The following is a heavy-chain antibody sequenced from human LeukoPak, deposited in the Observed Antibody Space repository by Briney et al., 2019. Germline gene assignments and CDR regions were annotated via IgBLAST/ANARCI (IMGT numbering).Heavy chain of an antibody. Sequence: GSLRLSCAASGFTFSSYSMNWVRQAPGKGLEWIGEINHSGSTNYNPSLKSRVTISVDTSKNQFSLKLSSVTAADTAVYYCARQWFGELSDYWGQGTLVTVSS. J-gene: IGHJ4*02. CDR2: INHSGST. CDR3: ARQWFGELSDY. V-gene: IGHV4-34*01. CDR1: GFTFSSYS. D-gene: IGHD3-10*01.